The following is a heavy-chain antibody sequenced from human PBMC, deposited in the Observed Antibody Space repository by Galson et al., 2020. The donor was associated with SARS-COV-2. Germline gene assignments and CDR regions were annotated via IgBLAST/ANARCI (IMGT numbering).Heavy chain of an antibody. CDR3: TRDWGAAGSTNAFDM. V-gene: IGHV3-74*01. Sequence: GESLKISCEASGLTFTMYWMHWVRQAPGKGLEWVSRIDFDGSGTSYADSVKGRFTISRDNAKNTVYLQVNSLTVEDTAVYYCTRDWGAAGSTNAFDMWGHGTVVTVSS. J-gene: IGHJ3*02. CDR1: GLTFTMYW. D-gene: IGHD6-13*01. CDR2: IDFDGSGT.